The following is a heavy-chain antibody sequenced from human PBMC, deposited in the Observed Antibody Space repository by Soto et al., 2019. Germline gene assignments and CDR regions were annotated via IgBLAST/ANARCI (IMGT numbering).Heavy chain of an antibody. D-gene: IGHD2-15*01. V-gene: IGHV1-18*01. J-gene: IGHJ6*02. CDR3: ARDGCSGGGCYSGIYYGMDV. Sequence: QVPLVQSGAEVKKPGASVKVSCKASGYTFSSYGISWVRQAPGQGLEWMGWISAYNGNTNYAQKLQGRVTMTTDTSTSTAYMELRSLRSDDTAVYYCARDGCSGGGCYSGIYYGMDVWGQGTTVTVSS. CDR1: GYTFSSYG. CDR2: ISAYNGNT.